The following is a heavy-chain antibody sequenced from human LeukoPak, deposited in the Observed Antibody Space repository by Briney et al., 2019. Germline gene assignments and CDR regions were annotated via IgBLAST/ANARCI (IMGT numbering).Heavy chain of an antibody. V-gene: IGHV3-53*01. D-gene: IGHD6-13*01. J-gene: IGHJ4*02. CDR1: GFTVSSNY. Sequence: GGSLRLSCAASGFTVSSNYMSWVRRAPGKGPEWDSVIYSGGSTYYADSVKGRFTISRDNSKNTLYLQMNSLRAEDTAVYYCAKASEQQLDEAFEHFDYWGQGTLVTVSS. CDR2: IYSGGST. CDR3: AKASEQQLDEAFEHFDY.